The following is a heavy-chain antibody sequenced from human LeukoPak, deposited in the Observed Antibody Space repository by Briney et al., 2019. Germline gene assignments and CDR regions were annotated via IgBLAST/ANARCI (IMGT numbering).Heavy chain of an antibody. J-gene: IGHJ4*02. V-gene: IGHV1-2*02. CDR1: GYTFTGYY. CDR3: ARRSGRRYCSSTSCYIFDY. D-gene: IGHD2-2*02. Sequence: GASVKVSCKASGYTFTGYYMHWVRQAPGQGLEWMGWINPNSGGTNYAQKFQGRVTMTRDTSISTAYMELSRLRSDDTAVYHCARRSGRRYCSSTSCYIFDYWGQGTLVTVSS. CDR2: INPNSGGT.